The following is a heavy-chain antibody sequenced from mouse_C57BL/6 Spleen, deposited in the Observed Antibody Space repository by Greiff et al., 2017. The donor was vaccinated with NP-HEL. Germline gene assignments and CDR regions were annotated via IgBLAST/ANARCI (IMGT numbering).Heavy chain of an antibody. CDR3: ARLILGYAMDY. J-gene: IGHJ4*01. Sequence: EVKLMESGPVLVKPGASVKMSCKASGYTFTDYYMNWVKQSHGKSLEWIGVINPYNGGTSYNQKFKGKATLTVDKSSSTAYMELNSLTSEDSAVYYCARLILGYAMDYWGQGTSVTVSS. CDR2: INPYNGGT. D-gene: IGHD4-1*01. V-gene: IGHV1-19*01. CDR1: GYTFTDYY.